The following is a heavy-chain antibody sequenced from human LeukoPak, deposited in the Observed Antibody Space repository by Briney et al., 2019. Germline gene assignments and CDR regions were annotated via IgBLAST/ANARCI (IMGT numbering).Heavy chain of an antibody. V-gene: IGHV3-11*06. J-gene: IGHJ4*02. CDR1: GFTFSDYY. CDR3: ARASKVQLWVFDY. CDR2: ISSSSSYI. Sequence: GGSLRLSCAASGFTFSDYYMSWIRQAPGKGLEWVSYISSSSSYIYYADSVKGRFTISRDNAKNSLYLQMNSLRAEDTAVYYCARASKVQLWVFDYWGQGTLVTVSS. D-gene: IGHD5-18*01.